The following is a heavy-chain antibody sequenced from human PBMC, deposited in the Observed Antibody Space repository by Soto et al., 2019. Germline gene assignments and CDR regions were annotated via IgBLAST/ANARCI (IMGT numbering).Heavy chain of an antibody. CDR3: AKVPSTRSNWYLPPDY. CDR2: MSREGDSE. D-gene: IGHD6-13*01. J-gene: IGHJ4*01. V-gene: IGHV3-30*18. CDR1: GFSISSYC. Sequence: AGSLTFSCVVSGFSISSYCMHWVRQTPPGKGVGWGAGMSREGDSEYYVVSGKGPFTISRANTKNTLYLQINSLTAEDTDVYYCAKVPSTRSNWYLPPDYWGHGALVTVSS.